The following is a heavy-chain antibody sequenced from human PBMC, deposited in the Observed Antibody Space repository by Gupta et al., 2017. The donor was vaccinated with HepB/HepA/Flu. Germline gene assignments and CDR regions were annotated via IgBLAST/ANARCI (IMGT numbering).Heavy chain of an antibody. CDR1: GFTFDDYA. D-gene: IGHD6-13*01. J-gene: IGHJ5*02. Sequence: EVQLVESGGGLVQPGRSLRLSCAASGFTFDDYAMHWVRQAPGKGLEWVSGISWNSGSIGYADSVKGRFTISRDNAKNSLYMQMNSMRADETALYYCGKDEVSGSREYGFDPWGQGTLVTVSS. CDR3: GKDEVSGSREYGFDP. CDR2: ISWNSGSI. V-gene: IGHV3-9*01.